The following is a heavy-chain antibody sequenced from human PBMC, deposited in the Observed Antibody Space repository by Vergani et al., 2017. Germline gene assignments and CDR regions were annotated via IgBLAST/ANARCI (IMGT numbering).Heavy chain of an antibody. Sequence: EVQLLESGGGLVKPGGSLRLSCAASGFTFSSYSMNWVRQAPGKGLEWVSSISSSSSYIYYADSVKGRFTISRDNAKNSLYLQMNSLRAEDTAVYYCARDLDYSNPMYYFDYWGQGTLVTVSS. D-gene: IGHD4-11*01. J-gene: IGHJ4*02. CDR3: ARDLDYSNPMYYFDY. V-gene: IGHV3-21*01. CDR2: ISSSSSYI. CDR1: GFTFSSYS.